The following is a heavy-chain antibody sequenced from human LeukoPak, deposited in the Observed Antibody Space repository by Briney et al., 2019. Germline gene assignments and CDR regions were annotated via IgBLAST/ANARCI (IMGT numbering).Heavy chain of an antibody. CDR2: ISSRSTYI. J-gene: IGHJ3*02. D-gene: IGHD3-10*01. V-gene: IGHV3-21*01. CDR1: GSTLSSLR. CDR3: ARGGGRYYYGSGSYVGAFDI. Sequence: GRSQSLSCAASGSTLSSLRMISVRRSRGGWLESLSSISSRSTYIYYADSVKGRFTISRDNAKNSLYLQMNSLRAEDTAVYYCARGGGRYYYGSGSYVGAFDIWGQGTMVTVSS.